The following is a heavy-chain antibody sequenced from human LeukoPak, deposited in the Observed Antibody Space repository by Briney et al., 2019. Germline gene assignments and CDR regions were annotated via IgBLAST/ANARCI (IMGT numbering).Heavy chain of an antibody. D-gene: IGHD2-21*01. CDR2: ISADNGNT. V-gene: IGHV1-18*01. J-gene: IGHJ4*02. CDR1: GYTFTSYG. CDR3: ARCSGGDCYRPLDF. Sequence: ASVKVSCKASGYTFTSYGIRWVRQAPGQGLEWMGWISADNGNTNYAQKLQGRVTMTTDTSTSTAYMELRSLRSDDTAVYFCARCSGGDCYRPLDFWGQGTLVTVSS.